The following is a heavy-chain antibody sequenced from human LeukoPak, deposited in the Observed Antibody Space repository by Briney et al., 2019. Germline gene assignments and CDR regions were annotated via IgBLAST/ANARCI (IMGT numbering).Heavy chain of an antibody. V-gene: IGHV3-74*01. CDR2: INSDGSRI. CDR3: ARAPQIGFSGFDKNY. Sequence: GGSLRLSCAASGFTLSDYWMHWVRQAPGKGLVWVSRINSDGSRIIYADSVKGRFTISRDNAKNTVYLQMNSLRADDTAVYFCARAPQIGFSGFDKNYWSQGTLVTVSS. CDR1: GFTLSDYW. J-gene: IGHJ4*02. D-gene: IGHD5-12*01.